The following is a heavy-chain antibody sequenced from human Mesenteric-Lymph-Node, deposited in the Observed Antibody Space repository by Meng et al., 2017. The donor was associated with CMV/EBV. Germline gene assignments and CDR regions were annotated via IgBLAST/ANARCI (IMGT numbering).Heavy chain of an antibody. CDR1: VFAFSSYT. CDR3: ASIPPHYYGPGSYSDY. D-gene: IGHD3-10*01. V-gene: IGHV3-23*01. Sequence: SVFAFSSYTMSWVRQAPRKGLEWVSAITGSGGAIYYADSVKGRFTISRDNSKSTLYLQMNSLRAADTAVYYCASIPPHYYGPGSYSDYWGQGTLVTVSS. CDR2: ITGSGGAI. J-gene: IGHJ4*02.